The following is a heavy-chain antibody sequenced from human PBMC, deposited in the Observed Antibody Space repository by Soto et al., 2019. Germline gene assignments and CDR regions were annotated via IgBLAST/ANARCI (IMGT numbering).Heavy chain of an antibody. Sequence: GGSLRLSCAASGFTFSSYSMSWVRQAPGKGLEWVSGFRSGGDDDTTYYADSVRGRFTISRDNSKNTLFLQMNSLRAEDTAVYYCARVPNGFQGAFDIWGQGTMVTVSS. V-gene: IGHV3-23*01. CDR2: FRSGGDDDTT. CDR3: ARVPNGFQGAFDI. CDR1: GFTFSSYS. J-gene: IGHJ3*02. D-gene: IGHD2-8*01.